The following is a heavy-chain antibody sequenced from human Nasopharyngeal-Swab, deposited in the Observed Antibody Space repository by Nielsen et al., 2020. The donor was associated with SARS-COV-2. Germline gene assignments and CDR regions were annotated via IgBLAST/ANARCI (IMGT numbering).Heavy chain of an antibody. CDR1: GFSLTTSGVG. Sequence: SGPTLVTPTQTLTLTCSFSGFSLTTSGVGVAWIRQPPGKALEWPALTYCDAYQLYNPSLKTRLTITKDTSKDQVDLTLTNMGPVDSGTYYCAHITRGLERDTIFGVPLASLSYDYMDVWGKGTTVTVS. CDR3: AHITRGLERDTIFGVPLASLSYDYMDV. V-gene: IGHV2-5*02. CDR2: TYCDAYQ. D-gene: IGHD3-3*01. J-gene: IGHJ6*03.